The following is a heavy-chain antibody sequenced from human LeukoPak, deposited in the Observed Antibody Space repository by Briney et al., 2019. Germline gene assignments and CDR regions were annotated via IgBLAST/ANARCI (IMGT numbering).Heavy chain of an antibody. V-gene: IGHV1-2*06. CDR3: ARDRALDSGSLGFDP. CDR1: GYTFTGYY. D-gene: IGHD1-26*01. J-gene: IGHJ5*02. CDR2: INPNSGGT. Sequence: ASVKVSCKASGYTFTGYYMHWVRQAPGQGLEWMGLINPNSGGTNYAQKFQGRGTLTRDTSISTAYMALSRLRSDDTAVYYCARDRALDSGSLGFDPWGQGTLVTVSS.